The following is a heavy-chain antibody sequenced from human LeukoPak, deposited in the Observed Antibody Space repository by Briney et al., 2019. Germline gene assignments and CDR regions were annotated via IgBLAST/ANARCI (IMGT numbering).Heavy chain of an antibody. CDR1: GFIFSNYG. V-gene: IGHV3-23*01. CDR3: AKVWAYYFDY. Sequence: PGRSLRLSCAASGFIFSNYGMHWVRQAPGKGLEWVSTISVSDNNTYYADSVKGRFTISRDNSKNTLYLQLNSLRAEDTAVYHCAKVWAYYFDYWGQGTLVTVSS. D-gene: IGHD3-16*01. J-gene: IGHJ4*02. CDR2: ISVSDNNT.